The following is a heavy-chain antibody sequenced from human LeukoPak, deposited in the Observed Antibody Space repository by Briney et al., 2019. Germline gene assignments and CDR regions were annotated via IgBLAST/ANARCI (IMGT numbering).Heavy chain of an antibody. Sequence: PSETLSLTCTVSGGSISSYYWSWIRQPPGKGLEWIGYIYYSGSTNYNPSLKSRVTISVDTSKNQLSLKLSSVTAADTAVYYCARDEGSSGPEGYMDVWGKGTTVTVSS. CDR2: IYYSGST. D-gene: IGHD3-22*01. J-gene: IGHJ6*03. V-gene: IGHV4-59*01. CDR1: GGSISSYY. CDR3: ARDEGSSGPEGYMDV.